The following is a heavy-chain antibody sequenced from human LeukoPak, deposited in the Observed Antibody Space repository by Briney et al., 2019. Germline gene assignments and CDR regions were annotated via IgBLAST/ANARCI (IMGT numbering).Heavy chain of an antibody. CDR3: ARDVGYDFWSGYSTYFDY. CDR2: IKQDGSEK. J-gene: IGHJ4*02. Sequence: GGSLRLSCAASGFTFSSYAMSWVRQAPGKGLEWVANIKQDGSEKYYVDSVKGRFTISRDNAKNSLYLQMNSLRAEDTAVYYCARDVGYDFWSGYSTYFDYWGQGTLVTVSS. D-gene: IGHD3-3*01. V-gene: IGHV3-7*01. CDR1: GFTFSSYA.